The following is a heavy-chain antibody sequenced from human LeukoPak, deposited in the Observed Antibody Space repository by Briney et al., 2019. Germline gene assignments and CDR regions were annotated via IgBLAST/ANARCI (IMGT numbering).Heavy chain of an antibody. CDR1: GYSFTSYW. CDR2: IYPGDSDT. V-gene: IGHV5-51*01. D-gene: IGHD5-18*01. J-gene: IGHJ1*01. Sequence: GESLKISCKGSGYSFTSYWIGWVRQMPGKGLEWMGIIYPGDSDTRYSPSFQGQVTISADKSISTAYLQWSSLKASDTAMYYCARRETWWIQLWDPYFQHWGQGTLVTVSS. CDR3: ARRETWWIQLWDPYFQH.